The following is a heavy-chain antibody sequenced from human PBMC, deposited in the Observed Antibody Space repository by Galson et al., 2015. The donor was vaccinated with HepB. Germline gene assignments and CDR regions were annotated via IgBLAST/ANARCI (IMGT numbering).Heavy chain of an antibody. CDR1: GYTFTSYA. CDR2: INAGNGNI. CDR3: ARYGWAAPPDY. D-gene: IGHD6-6*01. Sequence: SGYTFTSYAMHWVRQAPGQRLEWMGWINAGNGNIKYSQKFQGRVTITRDTSASTAYMELSSLRSEDTAVYYCARYGWAAPPDYWGQGTLVTVSS. V-gene: IGHV1-3*01. J-gene: IGHJ4*02.